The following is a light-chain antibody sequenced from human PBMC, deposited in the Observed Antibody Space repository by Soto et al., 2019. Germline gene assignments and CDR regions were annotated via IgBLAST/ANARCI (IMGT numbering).Light chain of an antibody. CDR1: QDISNY. J-gene: IGKJ2*01. CDR3: QKYDNPRYT. V-gene: IGKV1-33*01. CDR2: DAS. Sequence: DIQMTQSPSSLSASVGDRVTITCQASQDISNYLNWYQQKPGKAPKLLIYDASNLETGVPSRFSESVSGKFFTFTTTTLQPEDIATFYCQKYDNPRYTFAQGTKREIK.